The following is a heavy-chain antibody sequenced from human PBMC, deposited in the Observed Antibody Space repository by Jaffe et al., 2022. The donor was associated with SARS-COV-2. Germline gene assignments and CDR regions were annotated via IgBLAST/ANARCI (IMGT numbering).Heavy chain of an antibody. CDR2: ITGSGGGT. D-gene: IGHD2-21*02. V-gene: IGHV3-23*01. CDR1: GFIFSSYD. CDR3: VKDFNWGDSP. Sequence: EVQLLEAGGGLVRPGGSLTLSCAASGFIFSSYDMSWIRQSPGKGLEWVSVITGSGGGTNYADSVKGRFTISRDNTKRTVYLQMNSLRVDDTAVYYCVKDFNWGDSPWGQGTLVTVSS. J-gene: IGHJ5*02.